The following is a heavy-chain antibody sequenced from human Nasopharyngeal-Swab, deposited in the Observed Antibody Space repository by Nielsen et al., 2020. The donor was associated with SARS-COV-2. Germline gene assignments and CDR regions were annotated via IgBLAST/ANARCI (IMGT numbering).Heavy chain of an antibody. Sequence: SETLSLTCAVYGGSFSGYYWSWIRQPPGKGLEWIGEINHSGSTNYNPSLKSRVTISVDTSKNQFSLKLSSVTAADTAVYYCARGPLVGVGVYYYYYYGMDVWGQETTVTVSS. J-gene: IGHJ6*02. D-gene: IGHD6-6*01. CDR1: GGSFSGYY. CDR2: INHSGST. V-gene: IGHV4-34*01. CDR3: ARGPLVGVGVYYYYYYGMDV.